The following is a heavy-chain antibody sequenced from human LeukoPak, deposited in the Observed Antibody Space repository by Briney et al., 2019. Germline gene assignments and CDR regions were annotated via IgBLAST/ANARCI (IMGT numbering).Heavy chain of an antibody. V-gene: IGHV1-69*13. CDR1: GGTFGSYA. D-gene: IGHD2-2*02. J-gene: IGHJ5*02. Sequence: GASVKFSCKASGGTFGSYAISWVRQAPGQGLESRGGIIPIFGTANYAQKFQGRVTITADESTSTAYMELSSLRSDDRARYLCPRANADIPNWFEPWAQGPVVTVFS. CDR2: IIPIFGTA. CDR3: PRANADIPNWFEP.